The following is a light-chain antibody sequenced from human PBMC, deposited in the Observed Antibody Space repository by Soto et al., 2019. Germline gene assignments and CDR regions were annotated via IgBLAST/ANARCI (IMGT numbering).Light chain of an antibody. V-gene: IGLV1-51*01. Sequence: QSVLTQPPSLSAAPGQKVTISCSGSASNIGNDYVSWYQQLPGTAPKLLIYDNNKRPSGISDRFSGSKSGTSATLAITGLQTGDEADYYCETWDSSLSAGVFGGGTKLTVL. J-gene: IGLJ3*02. CDR2: DNN. CDR3: ETWDSSLSAGV. CDR1: ASNIGNDY.